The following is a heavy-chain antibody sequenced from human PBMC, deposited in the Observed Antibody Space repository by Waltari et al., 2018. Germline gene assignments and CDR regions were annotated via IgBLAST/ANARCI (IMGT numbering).Heavy chain of an antibody. J-gene: IGHJ4*02. CDR2: INPSGGST. CDR3: ARDPGKYYDILTGYFH. V-gene: IGHV1-46*01. Sequence: QVQLVQSGAEVKKPGASVKVSCKASGYTFTSYYMHWVRQAPGQGLEWMGIINPSGGSTSYAQKFQGRVTMTRDTSTSTVYMELSSLRSEDTAVYYWARDPGKYYDILTGYFHWGQGTLVTVSS. CDR1: GYTFTSYY. D-gene: IGHD3-9*01.